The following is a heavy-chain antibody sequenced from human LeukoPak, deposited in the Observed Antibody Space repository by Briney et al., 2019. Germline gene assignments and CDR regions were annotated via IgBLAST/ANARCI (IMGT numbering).Heavy chain of an antibody. CDR2: IYYSGST. J-gene: IGHJ3*02. V-gene: IGHV4-30-4*08. CDR3: ARGGCSGGSCYPFLDAFDI. Sequence: SETLSLTCTVSGGSITRGDYYWSWIRQPPGKGLEWIGYIYYSGSTYYNPSLKSRVTISVDTSKNQFSLKLSSVTAADTAVYYCARGGCSGGSCYPFLDAFDIWGQGTMVTVSS. D-gene: IGHD2-15*01. CDR1: GGSITRGDYY.